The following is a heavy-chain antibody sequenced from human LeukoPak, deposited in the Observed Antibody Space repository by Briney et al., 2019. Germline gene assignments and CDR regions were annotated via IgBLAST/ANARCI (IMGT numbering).Heavy chain of an antibody. J-gene: IGHJ4*02. CDR3: AKDTVELWQYYLDY. D-gene: IGHD4-17*01. CDR2: ISGSGGST. Sequence: PGGSLRLSCATSGFTFSSYAMSWVRQAPGKGLEWVSTISGSGGSTYYADSVKGRFTISRDNSKNTLYLQMNSLRAEDTAVYYCAKDTVELWQYYLDYWGQGTLVTVSS. CDR1: GFTFSSYA. V-gene: IGHV3-23*01.